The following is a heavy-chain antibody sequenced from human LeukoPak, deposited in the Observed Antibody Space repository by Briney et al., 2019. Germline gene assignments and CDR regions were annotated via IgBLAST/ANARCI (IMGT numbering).Heavy chain of an antibody. CDR3: AKDKAYYDSSINYYYYGMDV. V-gene: IGHV3-7*01. D-gene: IGHD3-22*01. CDR1: GFTFSNNW. Sequence: PGGSLRLSCAASGFTFSNNWMTWVRQAPGKGLEWVANINQDESQKYYVDSVKGRFTISRDNAKNSLYLNMNSLRAEDTAVYYCAKDKAYYDSSINYYYYGMDVWGQGTTVTVSS. J-gene: IGHJ6*02. CDR2: INQDESQK.